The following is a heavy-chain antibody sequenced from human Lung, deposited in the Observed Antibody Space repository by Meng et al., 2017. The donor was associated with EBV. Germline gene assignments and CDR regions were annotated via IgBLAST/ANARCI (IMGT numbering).Heavy chain of an antibody. CDR2: ISTNTGNP. D-gene: IGHD6-19*01. CDR1: GHTFTGYP. Sequence: QVQVVQSGSELKKPGASVKVSCKASGHTFTGYPMNWVRQAPGQGLEWMGWISTNTGNPTYAQGFTGRFVFSVDTSVSTAYLQISSLKTEDTAVYYCGTLKYTSGFYGPAYWGQGALVTVSS. CDR3: GTLKYTSGFYGPAY. V-gene: IGHV7-4-1*02. J-gene: IGHJ4*02.